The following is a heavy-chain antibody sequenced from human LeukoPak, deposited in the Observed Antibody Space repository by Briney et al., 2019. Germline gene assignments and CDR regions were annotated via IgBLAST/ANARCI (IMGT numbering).Heavy chain of an antibody. D-gene: IGHD3-10*01. CDR2: IYSSGTT. Sequence: SETLSLTCTVSGDSISSSSYYWGWIRQPPGKGLEWIGNIYSSGTTYYNPSLKSRVTISVDTSKIQFSLKLRSVTAADTAVYYCAMNQITLFRGVISDYWGQGTLVTVSS. CDR1: GDSISSSSYY. V-gene: IGHV4-39*01. CDR3: AMNQITLFRGVISDY. J-gene: IGHJ4*02.